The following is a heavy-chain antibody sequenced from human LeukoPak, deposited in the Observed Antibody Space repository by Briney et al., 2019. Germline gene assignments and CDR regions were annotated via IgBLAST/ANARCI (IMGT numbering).Heavy chain of an antibody. V-gene: IGHV4-4*09. J-gene: IGHJ3*02. CDR2: IHASGRT. CDR1: GASITNYY. CDR3: AIHARYGDYNPYDI. Sequence: SETLSLTCTVSGASITNYYWGWTRQLPGKGLEWIRYIHASGRTGYNPSLKSRVIMSVDTSKNQFSLGLSSVTAADTAIYYCAIHARYGDYNPYDIWGQGTMVTVSS. D-gene: IGHD4-17*01.